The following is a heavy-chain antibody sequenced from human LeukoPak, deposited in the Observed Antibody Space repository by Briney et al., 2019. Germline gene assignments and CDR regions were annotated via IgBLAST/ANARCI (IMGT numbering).Heavy chain of an antibody. V-gene: IGHV3-30*04. J-gene: IGHJ4*02. Sequence: PGRSLRLSCAASGFTFSSYAMHWVRQAPGEGLEWVAVISYDGSNKYYADSVKGRFTISRDNSKNTLYLQMNSLRAEDTAVYYCARVQLERLIDYWGQGTLVTVSS. D-gene: IGHD1-1*01. CDR1: GFTFSSYA. CDR3: ARVQLERLIDY. CDR2: ISYDGSNK.